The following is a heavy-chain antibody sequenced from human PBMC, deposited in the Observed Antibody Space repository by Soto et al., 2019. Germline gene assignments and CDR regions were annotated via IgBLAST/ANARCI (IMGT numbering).Heavy chain of an antibody. Sequence: ASVKVSCTASGYTFTSYYMHWVRQAPGQGLEWMGIINPSGGSTGYAQKFQGRVTMTRDTSTSTVYMELSSLRSEDTAVYYCARAVDCSGGSCYSTLLYWFDPWGQGTLVTVSS. D-gene: IGHD2-15*01. V-gene: IGHV1-46*01. CDR2: INPSGGST. J-gene: IGHJ5*02. CDR1: GYTFTSYY. CDR3: ARAVDCSGGSCYSTLLYWFDP.